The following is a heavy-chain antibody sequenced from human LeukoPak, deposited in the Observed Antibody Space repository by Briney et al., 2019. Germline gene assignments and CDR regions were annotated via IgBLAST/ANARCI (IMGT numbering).Heavy chain of an antibody. D-gene: IGHD3-9*01. CDR1: GFTLSSYW. CDR3: AKDTPYFDWLFVNWFDP. Sequence: GGSLRLSCAASGFTLSSYWMSWVRQAPGKGVEWVSLISGDGGRTYYADCVKGRFTISRDNRKNSVYVQMNSLRTEDTALYYCAKDTPYFDWLFVNWFDPWGQGTLVTVS. J-gene: IGHJ5*02. CDR2: ISGDGGRT. V-gene: IGHV3-43*02.